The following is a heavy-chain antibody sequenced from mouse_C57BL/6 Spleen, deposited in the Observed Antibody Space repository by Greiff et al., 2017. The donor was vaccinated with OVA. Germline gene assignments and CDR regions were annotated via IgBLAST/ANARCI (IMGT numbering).Heavy chain of an antibody. V-gene: IGHV1-82*01. Sequence: VKLMESGPELVKPGASVKISCKASGYAFSSSWMNWVKQRPGKGLEWIGRIYPGDGDTNYNGKFKGKATLTADKSSSTAYMQLSSLTSEDSAVYFCATQTGTGDYWGQGTTLTVSS. CDR1: GYAFSSSW. CDR3: ATQTGTGDY. J-gene: IGHJ2*01. CDR2: IYPGDGDT. D-gene: IGHD4-1*01.